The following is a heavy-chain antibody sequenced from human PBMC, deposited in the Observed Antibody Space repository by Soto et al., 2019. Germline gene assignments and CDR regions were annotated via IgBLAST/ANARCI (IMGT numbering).Heavy chain of an antibody. CDR3: ATHGWYL. V-gene: IGHV3-23*01. Sequence: EVQLLESGGGLVQPGGSLRLSCAASGFTFSRSDMSWVRQTPGKGLEWVSAINGGRAFYGDSVEGRFTVSRDNSKNTLYLQMNSLRVEDTAIYYCATHGWYLWCQGTLVTVSS. CDR1: GFTFSRSD. CDR2: INGGRA. D-gene: IGHD6-19*01. J-gene: IGHJ5*02.